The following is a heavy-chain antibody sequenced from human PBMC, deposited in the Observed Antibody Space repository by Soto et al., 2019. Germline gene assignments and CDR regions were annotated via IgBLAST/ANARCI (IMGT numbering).Heavy chain of an antibody. Sequence: SGATLRNATQTRRHADTADRSRITSSARYATWVRQPPGKALEWLALIDWDDDKYYSTSLKTRLTISKDTSKNQVVLTMTNMDPVDTATYYFLWIPFAHRRDLHAFPAQRSTDL. D-gene: IGHD1-1*01. CDR2: IDWDDDK. CDR1: RSRITSSARY. V-gene: IGHV2-70*18. J-gene: IGHJ2*01. CDR3: LWIPFAHRRDLHAFPAQRSTDL.